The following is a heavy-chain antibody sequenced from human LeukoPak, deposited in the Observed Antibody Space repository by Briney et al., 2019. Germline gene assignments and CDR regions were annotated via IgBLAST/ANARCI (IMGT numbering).Heavy chain of an antibody. V-gene: IGHV3-73*01. Sequence: GGSLRLSCAASGFTFSGSAMHWVRQASGKGLEWVGRIRSKANSYATAYAASVKGRFTISRDDSKNTAYLQMNSLKTEDTVVYYCTRQPYDFWSGYYNYWGQGTLVTVSS. CDR1: GFTFSGSA. D-gene: IGHD3-3*01. J-gene: IGHJ4*02. CDR2: IRSKANSYAT. CDR3: TRQPYDFWSGYYNY.